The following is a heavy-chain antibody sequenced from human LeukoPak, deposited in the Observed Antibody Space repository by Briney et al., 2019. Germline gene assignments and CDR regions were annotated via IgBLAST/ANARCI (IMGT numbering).Heavy chain of an antibody. CDR1: GGSFSGYY. CDR2: INHSGST. V-gene: IGHV4-34*01. D-gene: IGHD2-15*01. CDR3: ARVLGYCSGGSCYYYYMDV. Sequence: SETLSLTYAVYGGSFSGYYWSWIRQPPGKGLEWIGEINHSGSTNYNPSLKSRVTISVDTSKNQFSLKLSSVTAADTAVYYCARVLGYCSGGSCYYYYMDVWGKGTTVTVSS. J-gene: IGHJ6*03.